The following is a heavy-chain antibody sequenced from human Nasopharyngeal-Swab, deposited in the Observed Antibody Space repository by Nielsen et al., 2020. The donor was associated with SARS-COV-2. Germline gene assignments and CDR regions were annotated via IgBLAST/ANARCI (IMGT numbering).Heavy chain of an antibody. J-gene: IGHJ4*02. D-gene: IGHD3-3*01. CDR2: VDPSGGST. V-gene: IGHV3-23*01. Sequence: GESLKISCAASGFTFGIYAMSWVRQAPGEGLEWVSTVDPSGGSTYYADSVRGRFTISRDNSKNALYLQMNSLRVEDTAIYYCVKSNFLDYWGQGAQVTVSS. CDR1: GFTFGIYA. CDR3: VKSNFLDY.